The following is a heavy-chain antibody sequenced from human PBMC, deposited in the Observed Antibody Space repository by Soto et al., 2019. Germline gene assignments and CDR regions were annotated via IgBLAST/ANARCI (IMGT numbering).Heavy chain of an antibody. V-gene: IGHV3-23*01. D-gene: IGHD6-6*01. CDR1: GFTFSSYA. Sequence: EVQLLESGGGLVQPGESLRLSCAASGFTFSSYAMSWVRQAPGKGLEWVSVISGSDDSTYYADSVKGRFTISRHNSKNTLYLQMNSLRPEHTAVYYCAKMSTSSTFDYCGQGTLVTVSS. CDR2: ISGSDDST. J-gene: IGHJ4*02. CDR3: AKMSTSSTFDY.